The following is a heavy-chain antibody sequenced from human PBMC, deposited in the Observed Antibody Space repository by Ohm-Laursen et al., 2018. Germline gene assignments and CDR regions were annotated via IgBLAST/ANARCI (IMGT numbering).Heavy chain of an antibody. D-gene: IGHD2-2*01. V-gene: IGHV3-66*01. J-gene: IGHJ5*02. CDR3: ARDLSRSCFDP. CDR1: GFTISSNY. Sequence: SHRLSCAATGFTISSNYMNWVRQAPGKGLEWVSVIYSGGTTYYADSVKGRFTISRDNSKNTLFLQMNSLRAEDTAVYYCARDLSRSCFDPWGQGTLVTVAS. CDR2: IYSGGTT.